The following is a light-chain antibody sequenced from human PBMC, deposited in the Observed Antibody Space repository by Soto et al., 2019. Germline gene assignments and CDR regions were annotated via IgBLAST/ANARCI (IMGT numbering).Light chain of an antibody. CDR2: TAS. V-gene: IGKV1-39*01. Sequence: DIQMTQSPSTLSGSVGDRVTITCRASQTISSWLAWYQQKPGKAPKLLIYTASSLQSGVPSRFSGSGSGTDFTLTISSLQPEDFANYYCQESYSNPSVTFGRGTKVDIX. J-gene: IGKJ3*01. CDR1: QTISSW. CDR3: QESYSNPSVT.